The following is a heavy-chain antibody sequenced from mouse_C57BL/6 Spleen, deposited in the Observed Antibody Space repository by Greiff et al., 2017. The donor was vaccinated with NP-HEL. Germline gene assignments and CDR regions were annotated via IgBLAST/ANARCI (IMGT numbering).Heavy chain of an antibody. D-gene: IGHD2-5*01. CDR1: GYTFTSYG. CDR2: IYPRSGNT. V-gene: IGHV1-81*01. J-gene: IGHJ4*01. Sequence: VQLQQSGAELARPGASVKLSCKASGYTFTSYGISWVKQRTGQGLEWIGEIYPRSGNTYYNEKFKGKATLTADKSSSTAYMELRSLTSEDSAVYFCARSYSNYPYYYAMDYWGQGTSVTVSS. CDR3: ARSYSNYPYYYAMDY.